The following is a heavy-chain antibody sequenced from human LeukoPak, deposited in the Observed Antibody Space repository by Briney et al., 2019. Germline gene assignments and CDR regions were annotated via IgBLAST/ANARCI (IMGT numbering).Heavy chain of an antibody. CDR2: ISYDGSNK. V-gene: IGHV3-30*18. Sequence: GGSLRLSCAASGFTFSSYGMHWVRQAPGKGLEWVAVISYDGSNKYYADFVKGRFTISRDNSKNTLYLQMNSLRAEDTAVYYCAKDLRSEYHFDYWGQGTLVTVSS. CDR1: GFTFSSYG. D-gene: IGHD3-10*02. CDR3: AKDLRSEYHFDY. J-gene: IGHJ4*02.